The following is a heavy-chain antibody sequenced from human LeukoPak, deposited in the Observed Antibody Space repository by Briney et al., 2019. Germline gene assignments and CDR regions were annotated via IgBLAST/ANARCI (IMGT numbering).Heavy chain of an antibody. CDR2: IYHSEST. CDR3: GSDRGWYWEG. D-gene: IGHD6-19*01. Sequence: SETLSLTFAISGGSISSSNWWMCLRHPPGKGLEWIGEIYHSESTNYNPSRKGRVTISVDKSKKQFSLKMCSVTAEDTAGYYCGSDRGWYWEGWGQGTLVTVSS. CDR1: GGSISSSNW. V-gene: IGHV4-4*02. J-gene: IGHJ4*02.